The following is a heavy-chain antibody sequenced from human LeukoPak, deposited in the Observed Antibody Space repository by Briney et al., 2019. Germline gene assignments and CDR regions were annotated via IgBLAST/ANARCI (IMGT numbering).Heavy chain of an antibody. V-gene: IGHV4-31*03. D-gene: IGHD6-19*01. CDR3: ARGTTSTAVAGKSPFDY. CDR2: IYYSGST. Sequence: SETLSLTCTVSGGSIGSGGYYWSWIRQHPGKGLEWIGYIYYSGSTYYNPSLKSRVTISVDTSKNQFSLKLSSVTAADTAVYYCARGTTSTAVAGKSPFDYWGQGTLVTVSS. J-gene: IGHJ4*02. CDR1: GGSIGSGGYY.